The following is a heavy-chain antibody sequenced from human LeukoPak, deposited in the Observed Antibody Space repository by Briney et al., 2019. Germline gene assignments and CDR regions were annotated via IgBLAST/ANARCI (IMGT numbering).Heavy chain of an antibody. CDR3: ANTQRGARYYYDSSGYWDPWADAFDI. D-gene: IGHD3-22*01. Sequence: ASVKVSCKASGGTFSSYAISWVRQAPGQGLEWMGGIIPIFGTANYAQKFQGRVTITTDESTSTAYMELSSLRSEDTAVYYCANTQRGARYYYDSSGYWDPWADAFDIWGQGTMVTVSS. CDR2: IIPIFGTA. CDR1: GGTFSSYA. V-gene: IGHV1-69*05. J-gene: IGHJ3*02.